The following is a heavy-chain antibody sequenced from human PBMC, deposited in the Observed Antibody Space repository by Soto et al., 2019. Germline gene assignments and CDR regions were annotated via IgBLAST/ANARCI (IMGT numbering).Heavy chain of an antibody. CDR1: GFTFDDYA. V-gene: IGHV3-9*01. Sequence: GGSLRLSCAASGFTFDDYAMHWVRQAPGKGLEWVSGISWNSGSIGYADSVKGRFTISRDNAKNSLYLQMNSLRAEDTALYYCAKVCRYYYDSSGYYDAFDIWGQGTMVTVSS. CDR2: ISWNSGSI. D-gene: IGHD3-22*01. CDR3: AKVCRYYYDSSGYYDAFDI. J-gene: IGHJ3*02.